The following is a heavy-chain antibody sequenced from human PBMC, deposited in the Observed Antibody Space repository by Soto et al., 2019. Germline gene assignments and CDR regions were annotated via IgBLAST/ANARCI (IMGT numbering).Heavy chain of an antibody. J-gene: IGHJ5*02. CDR1: GGSISSSSYY. D-gene: IGHD6-6*01. V-gene: IGHV4-39*01. Sequence: KPSETLSLTCIVSGGSISSSSYYWGWIRQPPGKGLEWIGSIYYSGSTYYNPSLKSRVTISVDTSKNQFSLKLSSVTAADTAVFYCARHSARNWFDPWGQGTLVTVSS. CDR3: ARHSARNWFDP. CDR2: IYYSGST.